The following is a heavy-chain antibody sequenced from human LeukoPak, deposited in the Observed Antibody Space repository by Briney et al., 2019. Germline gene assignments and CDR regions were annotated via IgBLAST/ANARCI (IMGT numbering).Heavy chain of an antibody. D-gene: IGHD3-10*01. J-gene: IGHJ4*02. CDR3: AKDQAWFGELDY. CDR1: GFTFSSYA. Sequence: GGFLRLSCAASGFTFSSYAMSWVRQAPGKGLEWVSAISGSGGSTYYADSVKGRFTISRDNSKNTLYLQMNSLRAEDTAVYYCAKDQAWFGELDYWGQGTLVTVSS. V-gene: IGHV3-23*01. CDR2: ISGSGGST.